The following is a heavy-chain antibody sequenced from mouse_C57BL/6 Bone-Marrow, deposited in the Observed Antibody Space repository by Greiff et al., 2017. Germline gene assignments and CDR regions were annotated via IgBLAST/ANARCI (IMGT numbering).Heavy chain of an antibody. CDR2: INPNNGGT. Sequence: VQLQQSGPELVKPGASVKISCKASGYTFTDYYMNWVKQSHGKSLEWIGDINPNNGGTSYNQKLKGKATLTVDKSSSTAYMELRSLTSEDSAVYYCARDYYGSSGYFYYWGQGTILTVSS. V-gene: IGHV1-26*01. CDR1: GYTFTDYY. CDR3: ARDYYGSSGYFYY. D-gene: IGHD1-1*01. J-gene: IGHJ2*01.